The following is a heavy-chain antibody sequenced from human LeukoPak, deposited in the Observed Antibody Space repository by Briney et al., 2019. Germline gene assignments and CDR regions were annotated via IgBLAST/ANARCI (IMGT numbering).Heavy chain of an antibody. V-gene: IGHV3-23*01. CDR3: AKDLTANPFGVSSDLDF. D-gene: IGHD3-3*01. Sequence: AGGSLRLSCVASGFTFSSNAMSWVRQAPGKGPEWVSGISGSGGITYYADSVKGRFTISRDNSKNTLYLQMNSLRAEDTAVYYCAKDLTANPFGVSSDLDFWGQGTLVTVSS. CDR1: GFTFSSNA. J-gene: IGHJ4*02. CDR2: ISGSGGIT.